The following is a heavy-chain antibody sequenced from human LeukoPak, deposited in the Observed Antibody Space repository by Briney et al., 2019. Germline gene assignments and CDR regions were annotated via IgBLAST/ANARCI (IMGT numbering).Heavy chain of an antibody. J-gene: IGHJ6*03. CDR3: ARANADLTVRGLIDYFYMDV. V-gene: IGHV4-59*01. Sequence: PSETLSLTSTVSDGSISDYYWTWMRQSPGTGLERIGRIYYSVSTNYSPSLKSRVTISVDTSKNQLPLRLSSVTVADTAVYYCARANADLTVRGLIDYFYMDVWGKGTTVTVSS. D-gene: IGHD3-16*02. CDR1: DGSISDYY. CDR2: IYYSVST.